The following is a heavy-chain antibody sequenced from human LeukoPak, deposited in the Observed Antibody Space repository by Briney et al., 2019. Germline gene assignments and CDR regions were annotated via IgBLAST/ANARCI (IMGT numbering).Heavy chain of an antibody. Sequence: ASVKVSCKASGYTFTDYYMHWVRQAPGQGLEWMGWINTNTGNPTYAQGFTGRFVFSLDTSVSTAYLQISSLKAEDTAVYYCARSTRTYSFDIWGQGTMVTVSS. V-gene: IGHV7-4-1*02. CDR2: INTNTGNP. D-gene: IGHD1/OR15-1a*01. J-gene: IGHJ3*02. CDR1: GYTFTDYY. CDR3: ARSTRTYSFDI.